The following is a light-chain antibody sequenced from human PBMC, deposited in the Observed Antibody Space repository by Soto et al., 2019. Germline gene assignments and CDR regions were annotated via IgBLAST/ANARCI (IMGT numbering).Light chain of an antibody. Sequence: DIQMTQSPSSLSASVGYRVTITCRASQGISNDLAGYQQRPGKAPDLLIYGKSTLQSEVPSRFSGNGSGTDFTLTISSLQPEDAAMYYCPKYVRVHHTFGPGTKVDIK. CDR1: QGISND. V-gene: IGKV1-27*01. CDR2: GKS. J-gene: IGKJ3*01. CDR3: PKYVRVHHT.